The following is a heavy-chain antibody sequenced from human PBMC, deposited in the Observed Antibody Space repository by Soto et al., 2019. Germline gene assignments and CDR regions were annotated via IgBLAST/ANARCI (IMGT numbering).Heavy chain of an antibody. CDR2: IYYSGST. D-gene: IGHD3-3*01. V-gene: IGHV4-31*03. Sequence: QVQLQESGPGLVKPSQTLSLTCTVSGGSISSGGYYWSWIRQHPGKGLEWIGYIYYSGSTYYNPSLKSRVTISVDTSKNQFSLKLSSVTAADTAVYYCARSPIFGVVNIYYYYGMDVWGQGTTVTVSS. CDR1: GGSISSGGYY. CDR3: ARSPIFGVVNIYYYYGMDV. J-gene: IGHJ6*02.